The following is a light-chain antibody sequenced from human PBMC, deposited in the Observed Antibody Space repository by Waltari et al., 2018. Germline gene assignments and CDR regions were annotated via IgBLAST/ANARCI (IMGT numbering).Light chain of an antibody. V-gene: IGLV2-14*03. CDR2: DVS. CDR1: SSDIGGHHY. J-gene: IGLJ1*01. CDR3: SAYTSSSSMV. Sequence: QSALTQPASVSGSPGQSITISCTGTSSDIGGHHYVSWYQQHPGKAPKLMIYDVSKRFSGISNRFSASNSDNTASLTITGIQAEDEADYYCSAYTSSSSMVFGTGTRVTVL.